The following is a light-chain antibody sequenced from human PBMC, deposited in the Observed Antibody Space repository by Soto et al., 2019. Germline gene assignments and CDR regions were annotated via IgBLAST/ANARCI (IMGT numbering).Light chain of an antibody. V-gene: IGKV3-15*01. J-gene: IGKJ2*01. CDR1: QSVSSN. Sequence: EIVMTQSPATLSVSPGERATLSCRASQSVSSNLAWYHQKPGQAPRLLIYGASTRATGIPARFSGSGSGTEFTLTISSLQSEDFAVYYGQQYNNWPKTFGQGTKLEIK. CDR2: GAS. CDR3: QQYNNWPKT.